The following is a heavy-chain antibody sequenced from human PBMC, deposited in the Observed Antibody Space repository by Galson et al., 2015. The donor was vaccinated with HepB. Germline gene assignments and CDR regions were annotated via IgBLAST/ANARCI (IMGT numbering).Heavy chain of an antibody. CDR3: AKSNAGLRYFDWLPYYYYGMDV. CDR2: ISYDGSNK. V-gene: IGHV3-30*18. J-gene: IGHJ6*02. Sequence: SLRLSCAASGFTFSSYGMHWVRQAPGKGLEWVAVISYDGSNKYYADSVKGRFTISRDNSKNTLYLQMNSLRAEDTAVYYCAKSNAGLRYFDWLPYYYYGMDVWGQGTTVTVSS. CDR1: GFTFSSYG. D-gene: IGHD3-9*01.